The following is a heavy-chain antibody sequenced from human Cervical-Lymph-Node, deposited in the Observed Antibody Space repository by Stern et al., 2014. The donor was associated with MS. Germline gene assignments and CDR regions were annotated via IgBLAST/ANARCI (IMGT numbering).Heavy chain of an antibody. V-gene: IGHV3-23*01. CDR1: GVTFSSYA. CDR2: ISGSGGST. D-gene: IGHD6-13*01. J-gene: IGHJ1*01. CDR3: AKDRESSGWSEYLQH. Sequence: EVQLLESGGGLVQPGGSLRLSCAASGVTFSSYAISWVRQAPGKGLEWVSTISGSGGSTYYADSVKGRFTISRDNSKNTKYLQMDSLRAEDTAVYYCAKDRESSGWSEYLQHWGQGTLVTVSS.